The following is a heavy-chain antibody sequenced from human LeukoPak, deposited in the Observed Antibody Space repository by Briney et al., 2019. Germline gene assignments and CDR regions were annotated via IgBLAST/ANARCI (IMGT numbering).Heavy chain of an antibody. CDR1: GFTYSSYS. V-gene: IGHV3-21*01. Sequence: GGSLRLXCAASGFTYSSYSMNWVRQAPGKGLESVSSISSSSSYIYYADSVKGRFTISRDNAKNSLYLQMNSLRAEDTAVYYCASSIVGVADYWGQGTLVTVSS. D-gene: IGHD1-26*01. J-gene: IGHJ4*02. CDR2: ISSSSSYI. CDR3: ASSIVGVADY.